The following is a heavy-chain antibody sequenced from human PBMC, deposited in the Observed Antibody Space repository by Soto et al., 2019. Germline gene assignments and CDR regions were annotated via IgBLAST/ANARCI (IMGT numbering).Heavy chain of an antibody. Sequence: ASVKVSCKASGYIFTNYYMHWVRQAPGQGLEWMGIINLSGGWTDYAQNFQGRVTMTRDTPTSTVYMELSSLRSDDTAVYYCVRWVVDEAKGDYWGQGTLVTVSS. D-gene: IGHD2-15*01. J-gene: IGHJ4*02. CDR3: VRWVVDEAKGDY. CDR2: INLSGGWT. CDR1: GYIFTNYY. V-gene: IGHV1-46*03.